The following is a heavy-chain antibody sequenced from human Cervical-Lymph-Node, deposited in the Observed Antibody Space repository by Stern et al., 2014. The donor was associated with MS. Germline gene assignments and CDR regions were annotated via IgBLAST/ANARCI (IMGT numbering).Heavy chain of an antibody. V-gene: IGHV4-31*02. CDR2: IHHRGAT. J-gene: IGHJ3*02. Sequence: SGAPVNSGGYSWTWIRQVPGKGLEWIGYIHHRGATFYSPPLKSRVTISVDTSENQVSLMLSSVTAADTAVYYCAAIGPLMEGAAFDIWGQGTLVTVSS. CDR3: AAIGPLMEGAAFDI. CDR1: GAPVNSGGYS. D-gene: IGHD3-16*01.